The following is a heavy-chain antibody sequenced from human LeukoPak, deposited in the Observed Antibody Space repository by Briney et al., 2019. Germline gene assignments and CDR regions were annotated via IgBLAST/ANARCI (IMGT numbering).Heavy chain of an antibody. CDR1: GFTFTDYF. CDR3: ARVFEYSNPMGDAAFDI. D-gene: IGHD6-6*01. Sequence: ASVKVSCKASGFTFTDYFIHWVRQAPGQGLEWMGWINPNSGGTHIAQRFQGRVTVTRDTSISTTYMEVSSLGSDDTAVYYCARVFEYSNPMGDAAFDIWGQGTTVIVSS. J-gene: IGHJ3*02. CDR2: INPNSGGT. V-gene: IGHV1-2*02.